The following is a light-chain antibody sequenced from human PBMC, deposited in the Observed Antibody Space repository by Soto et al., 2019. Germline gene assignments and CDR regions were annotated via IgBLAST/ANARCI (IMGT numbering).Light chain of an antibody. CDR3: SSYSSTNSLV. CDR2: EVT. CDR1: SSDVGAYNY. J-gene: IGLJ3*02. V-gene: IGLV2-14*01. Sequence: QSALTQPASVSGSPGQSITISCTGTSSDVGAYNYVSWYQQHPGKAPKIIIHEVTNRPSGVSNRFSGSKSGNTASLTISGLQAEDEAEYYCSSYSSTNSLVFGGGTKPTVL.